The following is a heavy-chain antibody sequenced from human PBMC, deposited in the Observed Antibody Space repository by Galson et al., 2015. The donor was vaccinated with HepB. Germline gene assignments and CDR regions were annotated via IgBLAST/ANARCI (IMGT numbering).Heavy chain of an antibody. D-gene: IGHD3-10*01. J-gene: IGHJ6*02. CDR1: GFIFNDFK. V-gene: IGHV3-21*01. Sequence: SLRLSCAASGFIFNDFKMNWVRQAPGKGLEWVASINSGRGYIYYGNSVKGRFTASRDNARRSVYLQMNSLRADDTAVYYCAREGSGHQLGFYYGLDVWGQGTTVTVSS. CDR3: AREGSGHQLGFYYGLDV. CDR2: INSGRGYI.